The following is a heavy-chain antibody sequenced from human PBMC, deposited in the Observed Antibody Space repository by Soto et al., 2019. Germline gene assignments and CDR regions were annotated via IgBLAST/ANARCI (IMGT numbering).Heavy chain of an antibody. CDR2: IYHSGNT. J-gene: IGHJ4*02. Sequence: QVQLQESGPGLVKPSQTLSLTCTVSGGSITTGGSYWSWIRQHPGKGLEWIGNIYHSGNTYYNPSLKSRLTISVDTSKNHFSLMVDSVTAADTAVYYCARARFQVLYGKPYFYSWGQGTLVTVSS. V-gene: IGHV4-31*03. D-gene: IGHD2-2*02. CDR1: GGSITTGGSY. CDR3: ARARFQVLYGKPYFYS.